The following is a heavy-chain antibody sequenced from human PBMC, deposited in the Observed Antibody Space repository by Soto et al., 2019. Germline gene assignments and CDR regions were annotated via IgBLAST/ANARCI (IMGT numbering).Heavy chain of an antibody. CDR3: AGEMTSFGMDV. V-gene: IGHV1-8*01. CDR2: MNPNSGNT. CDR1: GYTFTSYD. Sequence: QVQLVQSGAEVKKPGASVKVSCKASGYTFTSYDINWVRQATGQGLEWMGWMNPNSGNTGYAQKFQGRVTMTRNTSIGTGYVELSSLRYGDTAVYYCAGEMTSFGMDVWGRGTTVTVSS. J-gene: IGHJ6*01.